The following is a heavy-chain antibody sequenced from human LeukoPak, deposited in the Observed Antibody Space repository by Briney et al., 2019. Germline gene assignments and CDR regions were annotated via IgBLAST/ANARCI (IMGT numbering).Heavy chain of an antibody. CDR1: GLHFSGTA. CDR3: TKDGAQYSSGPECDP. Sequence: GGSLRLSCAASGLHFSGTAMSWVRQAPGKGLEWVSAISHDGMNAYYADSVKGRFTISRDNSKKTVSLEMSSLTAADTGVYYCTKDGAQYSSGPECDPRGQGALVTVSP. D-gene: IGHD6-19*01. J-gene: IGHJ5*02. V-gene: IGHV3-23*01. CDR2: ISHDGMNA.